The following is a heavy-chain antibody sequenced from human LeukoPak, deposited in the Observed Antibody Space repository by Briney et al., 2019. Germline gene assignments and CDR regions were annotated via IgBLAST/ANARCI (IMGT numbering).Heavy chain of an antibody. J-gene: IGHJ3*02. V-gene: IGHV3-21*01. CDR1: GFTFSSYA. CDR2: ITGSSDYI. D-gene: IGHD2-8*02. Sequence: GGSLRLSCAASGFTFSSYAMNGVRQAPGKGLEWVSCITGSSDYIEYAESVKGRFTISRDNAKNSLYLEMNSLKAEDTAVYYCARDAPYWGDAFDSWGQGTMVTVSS. CDR3: ARDAPYWGDAFDS.